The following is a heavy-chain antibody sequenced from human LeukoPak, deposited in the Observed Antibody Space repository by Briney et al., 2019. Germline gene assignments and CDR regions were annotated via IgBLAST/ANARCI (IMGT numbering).Heavy chain of an antibody. CDR2: IYTSGST. CDR3: ARDSRGGNSYYFDS. V-gene: IGHV4-61*02. Sequence: PSETLSLTCTVSGGSISSGSYYWSWIRQPAGKGLEWIGRIYTSGSTNYNPSLKSRVTISVDTSKNQFSLKLSSVTAADTAVYYCARDSRGGNSYYFDSWGQGALVTVSS. J-gene: IGHJ4*02. D-gene: IGHD4-23*01. CDR1: GGSISSGSYY.